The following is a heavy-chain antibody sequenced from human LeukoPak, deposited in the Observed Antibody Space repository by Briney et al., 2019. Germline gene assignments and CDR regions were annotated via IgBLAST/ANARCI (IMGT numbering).Heavy chain of an antibody. CDR1: GYTFSSYA. Sequence: GGSLRLSCAASGYTFSSYAMSWVRQAPGKGLEWVSAISGSGGSTYYADSVKGRFTISRDNSKNTLYLQMNSLRAEDTAVYYCAKGSDSGSYYGFDYWGQGTLVTVSS. CDR2: ISGSGGST. D-gene: IGHD1-26*01. CDR3: AKGSDSGSYYGFDY. V-gene: IGHV3-23*01. J-gene: IGHJ4*02.